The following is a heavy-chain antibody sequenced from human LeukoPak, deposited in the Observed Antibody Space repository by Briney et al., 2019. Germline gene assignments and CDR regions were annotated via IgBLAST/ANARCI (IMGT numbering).Heavy chain of an antibody. J-gene: IGHJ6*03. CDR3: AREDCSGGGCYFYYYYMDV. CDR2: IHHSGVT. V-gene: IGHV4-38-2*02. D-gene: IGHD2-15*01. CDR1: AYSISSGYY. Sequence: PSETLSLTCGVSAYSISSGYYWGWIRQPPGKGLEWIGSIHHSGVTYYNASLKSRVTISVDTSRNQFSLKLSSVTAADTAVYYCAREDCSGGGCYFYYYYMDVWGKGATVIVSS.